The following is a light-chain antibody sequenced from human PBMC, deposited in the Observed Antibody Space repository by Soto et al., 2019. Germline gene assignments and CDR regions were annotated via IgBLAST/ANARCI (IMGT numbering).Light chain of an antibody. Sequence: QAVVTQPPSASGTPGQRVTISCSGSSSNIGSNTVNWYQQLPGTAPKLLIHTDNQRPSGVPDRFSGSKSGTSASLAISGLQSEDEADYYCAAWDDSLNGFYVFGTGTKLTVL. CDR1: SSNIGSNT. V-gene: IGLV1-44*01. CDR2: TDN. J-gene: IGLJ1*01. CDR3: AAWDDSLNGFYV.